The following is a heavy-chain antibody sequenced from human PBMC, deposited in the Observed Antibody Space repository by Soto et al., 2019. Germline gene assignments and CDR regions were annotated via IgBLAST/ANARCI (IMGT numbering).Heavy chain of an antibody. V-gene: IGHV3-33*01. CDR1: GFTFSSYG. CDR3: ARDRNYYGSGSYGPCGY. J-gene: IGHJ4*02. D-gene: IGHD3-10*01. Sequence: QVQLVESGGGVVQPGRSLRLCCAASGFTFSSYGMHWVRQAPGKGLEWVAVIWYDGSNKYYADSVKGRFTISRDNSKNTLYLQMNSLRAEDTAVYYCARDRNYYGSGSYGPCGYWGLGTLVTVSS. CDR2: IWYDGSNK.